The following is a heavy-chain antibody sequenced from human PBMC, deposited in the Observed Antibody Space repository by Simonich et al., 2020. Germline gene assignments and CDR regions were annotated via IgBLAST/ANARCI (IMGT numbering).Heavy chain of an antibody. V-gene: IGHV1-2*06. D-gene: IGHD7-27*01. CDR2: INPNRGGT. CDR1: GYTFTGYY. Sequence: QVQLVQSGAEVKKPGASVKVSCKASGYTFTGYYMHGVRQAPGQGLEWRGRINPNRGGTNYAQKFQGRVTMTRDTSISTAYMELSRLRSDDTAVYYCARGKLGLQYDYWGQGTLVTVSS. CDR3: ARGKLGLQYDY. J-gene: IGHJ4*02.